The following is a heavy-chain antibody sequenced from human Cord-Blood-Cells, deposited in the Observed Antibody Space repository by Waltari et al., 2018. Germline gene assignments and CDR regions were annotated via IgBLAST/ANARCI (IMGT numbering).Heavy chain of an antibody. Sequence: QVQLQQWGAGLLKPSETLSLTCAVYGGSFSGYYWSWIRQPPGKGLEWIGEINHSGSTNDTPSLKMRVTISVDTSKNQFSLKLSSVTAADTAVYYCASQGRSAAAGTEYFQHWGQGTLVTVSS. V-gene: IGHV4-34*01. D-gene: IGHD6-13*01. CDR3: ASQGRSAAAGTEYFQH. CDR2: INHSGST. J-gene: IGHJ1*01. CDR1: GGSFSGYY.